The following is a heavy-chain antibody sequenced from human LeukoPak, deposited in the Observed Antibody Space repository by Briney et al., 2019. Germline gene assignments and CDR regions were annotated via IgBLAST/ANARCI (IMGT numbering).Heavy chain of an antibody. V-gene: IGHV1-69*06. D-gene: IGHD4-23*01. Sequence: GASVKVSCKASGGTFSSYAISWVRQAPGQGLEWMGGIIPIFGTANYAQKFQGRVTITADKSTGTAYMELSSLRSEDTAVYYCARNLYGGNSWDVFDYWGQGTLVTVSS. CDR2: IIPIFGTA. CDR3: ARNLYGGNSWDVFDY. J-gene: IGHJ4*02. CDR1: GGTFSSYA.